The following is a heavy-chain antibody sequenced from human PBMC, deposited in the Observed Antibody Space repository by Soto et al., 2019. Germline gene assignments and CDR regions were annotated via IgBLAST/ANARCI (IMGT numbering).Heavy chain of an antibody. J-gene: IGHJ6*01. D-gene: IGHD4-17*01. CDR2: ISYDGSNK. CDR3: ARACDYGDYPYYYGMDV. CDR1: GFTFSSYA. Sequence: QVQLVESGGGVVQPGRSLRLSCAASGFTFSSYAMHWVRQAPGKGLEWVAVISYDGSNKYYADSVKGRFTISRDNSKNTLYLQMNSLRAEDTAVYYCARACDYGDYPYYYGMDVW. V-gene: IGHV3-30-3*01.